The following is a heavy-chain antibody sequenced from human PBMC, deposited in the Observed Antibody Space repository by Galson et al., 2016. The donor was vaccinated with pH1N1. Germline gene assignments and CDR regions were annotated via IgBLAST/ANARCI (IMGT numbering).Heavy chain of an antibody. V-gene: IGHV1-69*13. CDR1: GGTFGSYG. Sequence: SVKVSCKASGGTFGSYGINWVRQAPGQGLEWIGGIIPIFNTVKYAQNFQGRVTITADESTTTAYMELSSLRSEDTAMYYCAREYYYDYDLSDWYFDLWGRGTLLTVSS. CDR2: IIPIFNTV. J-gene: IGHJ2*01. D-gene: IGHD3-16*01. CDR3: AREYYYDYDLSDWYFDL.